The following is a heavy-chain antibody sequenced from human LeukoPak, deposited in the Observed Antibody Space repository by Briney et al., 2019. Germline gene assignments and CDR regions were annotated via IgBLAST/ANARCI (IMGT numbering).Heavy chain of an antibody. CDR2: IRSRDGIV. CDR3: VRDYVYAFDI. J-gene: IGHJ3*02. V-gene: IGHV3-48*01. D-gene: IGHD3-16*01. CDR1: GFTFNAYS. Sequence: GGSLRLSCVASGFTFNAYSMNWARQAPGKGLEWISYIRSRDGIVSYADSVKGRFTISTDTAKNSLFLQMNGLSADDTAVYYCVRDYVYAFDIWGQGTMVTVSS.